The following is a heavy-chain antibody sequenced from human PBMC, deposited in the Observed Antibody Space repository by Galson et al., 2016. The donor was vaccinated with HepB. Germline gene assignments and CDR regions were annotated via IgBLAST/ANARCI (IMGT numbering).Heavy chain of an antibody. J-gene: IGHJ3*02. D-gene: IGHD3/OR15-3a*01. CDR3: ATATDYAFDI. V-gene: IGHV3-30*03. CDR1: GFSFSNFA. Sequence: SLRLSCAASGFSFSNFAMYWVRQAPGKGLEWVAAIGYEGRSKYYIDSVKGRFTISRDNSKNTFSPQMNSLRVEDTALYYCATATDYAFDIWGQGTMVNVAS. CDR2: IGYEGRSK.